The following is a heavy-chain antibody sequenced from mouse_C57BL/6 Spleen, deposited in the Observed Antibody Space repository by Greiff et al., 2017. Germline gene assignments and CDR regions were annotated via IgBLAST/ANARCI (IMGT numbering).Heavy chain of an antibody. CDR3: AREGYGNSFDD. CDR1: GYTFTDYN. V-gene: IGHV1-18*01. J-gene: IGHJ2*01. D-gene: IGHD2-1*01. Sequence: VQLQQSGPELVKPGASVKIPCKASGYTFTDYNMDWVKQSHGKSLEWIGDINPNNGGTIYNQKFKGKATLTVDKSSSTAYMELRSLTSEDTAVYYCAREGYGNSFDDWGQGTTLTVSS. CDR2: INPNNGGT.